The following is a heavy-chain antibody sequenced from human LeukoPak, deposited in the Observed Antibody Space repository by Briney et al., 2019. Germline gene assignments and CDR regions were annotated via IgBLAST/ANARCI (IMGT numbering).Heavy chain of an antibody. CDR1: GFTFSDYS. Sequence: GESLRLSCAASGFTFSDYSMNWVRQAPGKGLEWVSYITTSSDTKYYADSVKGRFTISRDNAENSLYLQMNSLRAEDTAVYYCARPHPNNYDSSGYYSWNDYWGQGTLVTVSS. CDR3: ARPHPNNYDSSGYYSWNDY. D-gene: IGHD3-22*01. J-gene: IGHJ4*02. CDR2: ITTSSDTK. V-gene: IGHV3-48*01.